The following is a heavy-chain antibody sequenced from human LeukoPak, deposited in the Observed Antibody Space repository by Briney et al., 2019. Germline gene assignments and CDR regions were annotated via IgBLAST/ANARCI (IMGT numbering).Heavy chain of an antibody. CDR2: ISSSGSTI. CDR3: ARDYGPTRGPGYSEGDY. Sequence: GALRLSFAASGFTFSDYYMSWIRQAPGKGLEWVSYISSSGSTIYYADSVKGRFTISRDNAKNSLYLQMNSLRAEDTAVYYCARDYGPTRGPGYSEGDYWGQGTLVTVSS. D-gene: IGHD5-18*01. J-gene: IGHJ4*02. V-gene: IGHV3-11*01. CDR1: GFTFSDYY.